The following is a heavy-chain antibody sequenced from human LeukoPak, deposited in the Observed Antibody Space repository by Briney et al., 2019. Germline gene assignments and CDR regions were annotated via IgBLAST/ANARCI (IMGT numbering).Heavy chain of an antibody. V-gene: IGHV3-23*01. J-gene: IGHJ4*02. CDR1: GFTFSNYA. CDR2: ISNSGRT. D-gene: IGHD1-26*01. CDR3: AKESPYAVGGTGRFYYFDY. Sequence: GGSLRLSCAASGFTFSNYAISWVRQAPGKGLEWVSAISNSGRTYYTDSVKGQFTISRDNSKNTVHLQMNSLRAEDTAVYYCAKESPYAVGGTGRFYYFDYWGQGALVTVSS.